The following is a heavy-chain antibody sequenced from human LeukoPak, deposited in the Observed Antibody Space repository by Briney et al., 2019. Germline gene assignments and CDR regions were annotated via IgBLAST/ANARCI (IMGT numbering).Heavy chain of an antibody. J-gene: IGHJ6*03. V-gene: IGHV3-23*01. CDR1: GFTSYSFA. CDR2: ISGSGGEST. CDR3: VKGGYGDCWNRLHYMDV. D-gene: IGHD2-21*01. Sequence: GGSLRLSCTGSGFTSYSFAMSWVRQAPGKGLEWISSISGSGGESTYSADSVKGRFTIFRDKSKTTLFLQMNSLRADDTAVYYCVKGGYGDCWNRLHYMDVWGNGTTVTVSS.